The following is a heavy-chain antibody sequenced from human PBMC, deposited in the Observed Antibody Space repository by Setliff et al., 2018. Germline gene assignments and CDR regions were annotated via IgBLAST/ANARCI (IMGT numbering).Heavy chain of an antibody. Sequence: SETLSLTCSVSGGSISSGSYYWGWIRQSPGKGLEWIGSMYYSGSTYYNPSLKGRVTLSVDTTKNQFSLKLTSMTAADTAVYFCARHLLVQGTYHFDYWGQGSQVTVS. CDR2: MYYSGST. J-gene: IGHJ4*02. V-gene: IGHV4-39*01. D-gene: IGHD3-10*01. CDR3: ARHLLVQGTYHFDY. CDR1: GGSISSGSYY.